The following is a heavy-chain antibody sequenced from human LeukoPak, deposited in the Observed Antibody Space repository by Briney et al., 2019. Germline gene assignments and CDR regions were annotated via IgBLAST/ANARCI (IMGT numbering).Heavy chain of an antibody. D-gene: IGHD5-24*01. V-gene: IGHV4-59*08. CDR1: GGSISSDY. Sequence: ASETLSLTCTVSGGSISSDYWNWIRQSPGKGLEWIGYIYYSGATQYNPSLKSRVTMSVDTSKNQFSLKLTSVTAADTAVYYCAKAGSGYNYLGWYFDLWGRGTLVTVSS. J-gene: IGHJ2*01. CDR2: IYYSGAT. CDR3: AKAGSGYNYLGWYFDL.